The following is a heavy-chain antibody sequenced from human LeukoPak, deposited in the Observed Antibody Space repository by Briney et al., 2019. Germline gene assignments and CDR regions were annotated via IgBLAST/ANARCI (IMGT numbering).Heavy chain of an antibody. J-gene: IGHJ4*03. Sequence: SPTLSLTCAISGDSVSSNSATWNWIRQSPPSGLERQGRTYYRTKWYSDYAVSVKSRITINSDTSKNQFSLQLNSVTPEDTAVYYGARYFDHSGSFNYWGQGTLVTVSS. CDR1: GDSVSSNSAT. D-gene: IGHD2/OR15-2a*01. CDR2: TYYRTKWYS. CDR3: ARYFDHSGSFNY. V-gene: IGHV6-1*01.